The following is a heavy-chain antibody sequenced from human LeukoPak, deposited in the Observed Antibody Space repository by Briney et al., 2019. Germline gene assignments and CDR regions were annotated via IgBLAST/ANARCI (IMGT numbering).Heavy chain of an antibody. Sequence: SETLSLTCTVSGDSIRSYYWSWIRQPPGKGLEWIGYLYYSGSTNYNPSLKSRVTISVDTSKNQFSLKLSSVAAADTAVYYCARHRTMTSGYDFWGRGTLVAVSP. J-gene: IGHJ4*02. D-gene: IGHD5-12*01. V-gene: IGHV4-59*08. CDR3: ARHRTMTSGYDF. CDR2: LYYSGST. CDR1: GDSIRSYY.